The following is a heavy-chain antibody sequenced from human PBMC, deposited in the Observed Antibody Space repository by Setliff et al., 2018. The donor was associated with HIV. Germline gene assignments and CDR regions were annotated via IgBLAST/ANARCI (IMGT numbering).Heavy chain of an antibody. J-gene: IGHJ4*03. Sequence: GGSLRHSCAASGFTVSSNYMNWVRQAPGKGLEWVSIIYSGGTTYYADSVKGRFTISRDNSKNTLYLQMNSLRVEDTAVYHCARSPQGGYFDYWGQGTLVTVSS. CDR2: IYSGGTT. V-gene: IGHV3-53*01. CDR3: ARSPQGGYFDY. CDR1: GFTVSSNY.